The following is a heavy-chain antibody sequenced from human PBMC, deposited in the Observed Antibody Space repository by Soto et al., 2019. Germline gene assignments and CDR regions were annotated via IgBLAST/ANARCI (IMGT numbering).Heavy chain of an antibody. J-gene: IGHJ4*02. D-gene: IGHD2-15*01. Sequence: EVQLLESGGGLVQPGGSLRLSCAASGFTFSSYAMSWVRQAPGKGLEWVSAISGSGGSTYCADSVKGRFTISRDNSKNTLYLQMNSLRAEDTAVYYCAKSGWGIVVVVAARADYWGQGTLVTVSS. V-gene: IGHV3-23*01. CDR2: ISGSGGST. CDR1: GFTFSSYA. CDR3: AKSGWGIVVVVAARADY.